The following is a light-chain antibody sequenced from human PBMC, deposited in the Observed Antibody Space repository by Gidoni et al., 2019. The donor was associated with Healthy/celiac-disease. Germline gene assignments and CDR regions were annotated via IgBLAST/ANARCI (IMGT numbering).Light chain of an antibody. CDR3: QSYDSSLSGSVV. CDR2: GNS. J-gene: IGLJ2*01. V-gene: IGLV1-40*01. Sequence: QSLLTQPPSVSGAPGQRVSISCTGSSSNIGAGYDVHWYQQLPGTAPKLLIYGNSNRPSGVPDRFSGAKSGTSAALAITGLQAEDEAEYYCQSYDSSLSGSVVFGGGTKLTVL. CDR1: SSNIGAGYD.